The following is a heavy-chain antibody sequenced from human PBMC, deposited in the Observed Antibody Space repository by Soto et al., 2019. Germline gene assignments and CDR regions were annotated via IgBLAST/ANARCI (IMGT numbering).Heavy chain of an antibody. CDR1: GDNFKKNV. CDR3: ARGPFRPSAMDV. Sequence: ASVKVSCKSSGDNFKKNVFTWVRQAPGQGLEWMGGTIPALGKTHYIEKFQGRVTITVDDATRTVYMEVRDLTSEDTAIYYCARGPFRPSAMDVRGQGTTVTVSS. D-gene: IGHD3-10*01. CDR2: TIPALGKT. V-gene: IGHV1-69*10. J-gene: IGHJ6*02.